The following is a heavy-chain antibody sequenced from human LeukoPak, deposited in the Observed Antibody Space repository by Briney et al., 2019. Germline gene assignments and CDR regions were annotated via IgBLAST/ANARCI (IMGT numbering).Heavy chain of an antibody. J-gene: IGHJ4*02. CDR1: GLSFSDYG. D-gene: IGHD1-26*01. Sequence: GGSLRLSCAASGLSFSDYGMHWVRQAPGKGLEWVAVISYDGSNKYYADSVKGRFTISRDNSKNTLYLQMNSLRAEDTAVYYCARSGGSYYLDYWGQGTLVTVSS. CDR3: ARSGGSYYLDY. CDR2: ISYDGSNK. V-gene: IGHV3-30*03.